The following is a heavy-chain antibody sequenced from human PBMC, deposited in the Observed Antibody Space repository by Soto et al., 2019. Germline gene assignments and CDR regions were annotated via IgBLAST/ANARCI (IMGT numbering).Heavy chain of an antibody. CDR3: ARGPGSGWYIDYFDY. J-gene: IGHJ4*02. CDR2: IYYSGST. CDR1: GGSISSYY. V-gene: IGHV4-59*01. D-gene: IGHD6-19*01. Sequence: QVQLQESGPGLVKPSETLSLTCTVSGGSISSYYWSWIRQPPGKGLEWIGYIYYSGSTNYNPSLKSRVTISVDTSKNQFSLKLSSVTAADTAVYYCARGPGSGWYIDYFDYWGQGTLVTVSS.